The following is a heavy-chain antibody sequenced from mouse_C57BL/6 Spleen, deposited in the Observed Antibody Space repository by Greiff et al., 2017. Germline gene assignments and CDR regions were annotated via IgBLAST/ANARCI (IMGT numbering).Heavy chain of an antibody. J-gene: IGHJ1*03. CDR2: IYPGDGDT. D-gene: IGHD1-1*01. Sequence: VQLQQSGPELVKPGASVKISCKASGYAFSSSWMNWVKQRPGKGLEWIGRIYPGDGDTNYNGKFKGKATLTADKSSSTAYMQLSSLTSEDSAVYFCARYVAHYYGSSNWYFDVWGTGTTVTVSS. CDR1: GYAFSSSW. V-gene: IGHV1-82*01. CDR3: ARYVAHYYGSSNWYFDV.